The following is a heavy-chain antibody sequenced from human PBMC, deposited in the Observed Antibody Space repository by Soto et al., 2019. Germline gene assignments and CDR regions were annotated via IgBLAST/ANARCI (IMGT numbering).Heavy chain of an antibody. Sequence: QVQLVESGGGVVQPGRSLRLSCAASGFTFSSYGMHWVRQAPGKGLEWVAVIWYDGSNKYYADSVKGRFTISRDNSKNTLYLQMNSLRAEDTAVYYWARGRKKKENLYYYYGMDVWGQGTTVTVSS. J-gene: IGHJ6*02. V-gene: IGHV3-33*01. CDR2: IWYDGSNK. CDR3: ARGRKKKENLYYYYGMDV. CDR1: GFTFSSYG.